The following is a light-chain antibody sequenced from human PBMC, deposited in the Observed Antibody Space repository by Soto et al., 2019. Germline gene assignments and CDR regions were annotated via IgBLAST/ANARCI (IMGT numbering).Light chain of an antibody. V-gene: IGKV1-5*01. J-gene: IGKJ1*01. Sequence: DIQMTQSPSTLSASVGDRVTITCRASQSISSWLAWYQQKPGKAPKLLIYDASSLESGVPSRFSGSGSGTEFTLTISSLQPDNFATYNCQQYNSYGTFGQGTMV. CDR2: DAS. CDR1: QSISSW. CDR3: QQYNSYGT.